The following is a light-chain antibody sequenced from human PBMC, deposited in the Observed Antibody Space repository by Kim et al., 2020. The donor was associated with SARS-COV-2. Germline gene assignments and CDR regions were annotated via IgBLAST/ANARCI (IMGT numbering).Light chain of an antibody. J-gene: IGKJ2*01. CDR2: GAS. CDR1: QSVSSN. Sequence: EIVMTQSPATLSVSPGERATLSCRASQSVSSNLAWYQQKPAQAPSLLIYGASTRATGIPARFSGSGSGTEFTLTISSLQSEDFAVYYCQHYNSWPRTFGQGTKLEI. CDR3: QHYNSWPRT. V-gene: IGKV3-15*01.